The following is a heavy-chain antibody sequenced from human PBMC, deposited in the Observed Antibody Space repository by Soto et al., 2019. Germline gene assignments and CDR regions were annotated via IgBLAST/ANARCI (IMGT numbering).Heavy chain of an antibody. CDR2: LYYTGTT. CDR1: GGSIGSSSYY. CDR3: GALCSRTYCYDWFDP. D-gene: IGHD2-2*01. J-gene: IGHJ5*02. Sequence: SETLSLTCSVSGGSIGSSSYYFGWIRQPPGKGLEWIGSLYYTGTTYYNSSLKSRVTISADKSQNQFSLRLSSVTAADTAVYYCGALCSRTYCYDWFDPWGQGTLVTVSS. V-gene: IGHV4-39*01.